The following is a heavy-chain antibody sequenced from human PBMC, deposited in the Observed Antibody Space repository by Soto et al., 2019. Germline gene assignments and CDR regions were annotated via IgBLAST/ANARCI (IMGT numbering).Heavy chain of an antibody. D-gene: IGHD2-15*01. V-gene: IGHV3-73*01. CDR2: IRSKTYNSET. CDR1: ADSFIGSA. CDR3: SRPEALTATPAY. Sequence: GLTLILSCTVCADSFIGSAMHWVRQASGTGLEWIGLIRSKTYNSETIYAASVSGRFTISRDDSKCTAYLQMNSLKSDDTAVYYCSRPEALTATPAYGGQDTLVTVSS. J-gene: IGHJ1*01.